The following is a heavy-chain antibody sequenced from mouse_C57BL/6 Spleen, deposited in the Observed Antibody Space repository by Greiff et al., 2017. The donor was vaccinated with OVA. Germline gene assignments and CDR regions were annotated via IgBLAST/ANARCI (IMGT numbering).Heavy chain of an antibody. CDR2: IYPGDGDT. Sequence: QFQLQQSGPELVKPGASVKISCKASGYAFSSSWMNWVKQRPGKGLEWIGRIYPGDGDTNYNGKFKGKATLTADKSSSTAYMQLSSLTSEDSAVYFCARTTVAPFDYWGQGTTLTVSS. D-gene: IGHD1-1*01. J-gene: IGHJ2*01. CDR1: GYAFSSSW. CDR3: ARTTVAPFDY. V-gene: IGHV1-82*01.